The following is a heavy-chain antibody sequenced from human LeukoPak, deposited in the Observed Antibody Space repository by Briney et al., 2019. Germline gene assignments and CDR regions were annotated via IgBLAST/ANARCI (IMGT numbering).Heavy chain of an antibody. V-gene: IGHV3-66*02. J-gene: IGHJ6*02. CDR2: IYRGGST. D-gene: IGHD2-2*01. Sequence: RRCLRPSRALSGFTPSTKYMSWVRQAASQGLEWVSVIYRGGSTYYPDSVKARLTISRDNSKNTQYPEMNSLRAEDTAVYYCACRSTSCYYDYYGMDVWGQGTTVTVSS. CDR1: GFTPSTKY. CDR3: ACRSTSCYYDYYGMDV.